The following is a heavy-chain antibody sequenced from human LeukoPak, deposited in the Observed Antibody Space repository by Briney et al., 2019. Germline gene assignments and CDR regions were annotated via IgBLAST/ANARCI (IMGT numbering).Heavy chain of an antibody. D-gene: IGHD3-10*01. CDR3: ARAGARFGELLSFDY. CDR2: IYTSGST. Sequence: SETLSHTCTVSGGSISSGSYYWSWIRQPAGKGLEWIGRIYTSGSTNYNPSLKSRVTISVDTSKNQFSLKLSSVTAADTAVYYCARAGARFGELLSFDYWGQGTLVTVSS. CDR1: GGSISSGSYY. V-gene: IGHV4-61*02. J-gene: IGHJ4*02.